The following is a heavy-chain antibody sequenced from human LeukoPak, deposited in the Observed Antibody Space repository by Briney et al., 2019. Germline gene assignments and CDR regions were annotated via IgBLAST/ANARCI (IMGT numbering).Heavy chain of an antibody. CDR3: ARSYCGGDCYPPYNWFDP. V-gene: IGHV1-69*13. D-gene: IGHD2-21*02. J-gene: IGHJ5*02. Sequence: GASVKVSCKASGGTFISYAISWVRQAPGQGLEWMGGIIPIFGTANYAQKFQGRVTITADESTSTAYMELSSLRSEDTAVYYCARSYCGGDCYPPYNWFDPWGQGTLVTVSS. CDR1: GGTFISYA. CDR2: IIPIFGTA.